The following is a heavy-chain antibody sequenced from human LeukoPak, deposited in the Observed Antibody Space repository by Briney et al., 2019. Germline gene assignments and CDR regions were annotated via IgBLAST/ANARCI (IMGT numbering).Heavy chain of an antibody. V-gene: IGHV1-8*03. Sequence: ASVKVSCKASGYTFTSYDINWVRQATGQGLEWMGWMNPNSGNTGYAQKFQGRVTITRNTSISTAYMELSSLRSEDTAVYYCARGPAGRELVAMAPCYYYYYKDVWGKGTTVTVSS. CDR2: MNPNSGNT. J-gene: IGHJ6*03. CDR3: ARGPAGRELVAMAPCYYYYYKDV. D-gene: IGHD2-15*01. CDR1: GYTFTSYD.